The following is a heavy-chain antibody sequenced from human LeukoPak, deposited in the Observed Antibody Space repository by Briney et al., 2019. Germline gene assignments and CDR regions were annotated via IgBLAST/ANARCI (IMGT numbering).Heavy chain of an antibody. Sequence: GGSLRLSCAASGFTFSTYSMNWVRQAPGKGLVWGSSISSSSSYIYYADSLKGRFTISGDNAKNSLYLQMNSLRAEDTAAYYCAREVMVRGEYGFDYWGQGTLVTVSS. J-gene: IGHJ4*02. CDR2: ISSSSSYI. CDR1: GFTFSTYS. D-gene: IGHD3-10*01. V-gene: IGHV3-21*01. CDR3: AREVMVRGEYGFDY.